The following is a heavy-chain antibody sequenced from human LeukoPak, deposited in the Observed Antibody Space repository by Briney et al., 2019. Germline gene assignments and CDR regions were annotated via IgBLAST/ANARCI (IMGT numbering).Heavy chain of an antibody. CDR2: IYHSGST. CDR1: GGSISSGSYY. J-gene: IGHJ4*02. CDR3: ARVFSMEQQLAHYFDY. Sequence: SQTLSLTCTVSGGSISSGSYYWSWIRQPPGKGLEWIGYIYHSGSTYYNPSLKSRVTISVDRSKNQFSLKLSSVTAADTAVYYCARVFSMEQQLAHYFDYWGQGTLVTVSS. V-gene: IGHV4-30-2*01. D-gene: IGHD6-13*01.